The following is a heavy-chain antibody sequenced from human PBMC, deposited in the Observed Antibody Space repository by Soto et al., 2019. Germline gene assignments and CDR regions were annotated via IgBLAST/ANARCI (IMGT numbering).Heavy chain of an antibody. V-gene: IGHV1-18*01. CDR3: ARLNDFWSGYSFDY. J-gene: IGHJ4*02. CDR1: GYTFTSYG. D-gene: IGHD3-3*01. CDR2: ISAYNGNT. Sequence: ASVKVSCKASGYTFTSYGITWVRQAPGQGLECMGWISAYNGNTNYAQKFQGRVTMTTDTSTSTAYMELRSLRSDDTAVYYCARLNDFWSGYSFDYWGQGTLVTVSS.